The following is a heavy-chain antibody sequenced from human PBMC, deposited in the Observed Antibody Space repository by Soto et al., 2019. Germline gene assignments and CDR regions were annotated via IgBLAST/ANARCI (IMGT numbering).Heavy chain of an antibody. CDR1: DYTFTRYG. CDR2: ISGYNGDT. Sequence: QGQLVQSRAELKKPGASLKFSCKASDYTFTRYGISWVRQAPGQGLEWMGWISGYNGDTNYAQKFQGRVTMTIDTSTTTAYMELRSLTSDDTAVYYCAKNGQPPYYYYGMDVWGQGTTVTVSS. D-gene: IGHD2-8*01. CDR3: AKNGQPPYYYYGMDV. V-gene: IGHV1-18*01. J-gene: IGHJ6*02.